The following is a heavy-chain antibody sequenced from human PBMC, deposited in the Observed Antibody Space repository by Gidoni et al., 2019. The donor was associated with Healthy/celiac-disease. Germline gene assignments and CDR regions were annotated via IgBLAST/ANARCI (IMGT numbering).Heavy chain of an antibody. CDR2: IYYSGST. CDR3: ARPIFNVHYGDYRGWFDP. J-gene: IGHJ5*02. D-gene: IGHD4-17*01. CDR1: GGSISSISYY. V-gene: IGHV4-39*01. Sequence: QLQLQESGPGLVKPSETLSLTCTVSGGSISSISYYWGWIRQPPGKGLEWIGSIYYSGSTYYNPSLKSRVTISVDTSKNQFSLKLSSVTAADTAVYYCARPIFNVHYGDYRGWFDPWGQGTLVTVSS.